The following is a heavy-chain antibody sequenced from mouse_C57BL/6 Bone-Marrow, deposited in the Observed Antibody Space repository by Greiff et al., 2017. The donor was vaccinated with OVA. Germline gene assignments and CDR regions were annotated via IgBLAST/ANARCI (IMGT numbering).Heavy chain of an antibody. V-gene: IGHV1-64*01. CDR2: IHPNSGST. J-gene: IGHJ3*01. D-gene: IGHD1-1*01. CDR1: GYTFTSYW. CDR3: ARSPLYYGSSPWFAY. Sequence: QVQLKQPGAELVKPGASVKLSCKAYGYTFTSYWMHWVKQRPGQGLEWIGVIHPNSGSTNYNEKFKSKATLTVDKSSSTAYMQLSSLTSEDSAVYYCARSPLYYGSSPWFAYWGQGTLVTVSA.